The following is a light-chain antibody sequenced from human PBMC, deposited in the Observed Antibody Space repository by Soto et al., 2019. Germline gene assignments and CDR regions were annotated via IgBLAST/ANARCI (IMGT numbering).Light chain of an antibody. CDR2: EDN. CDR1: SGSIASNY. J-gene: IGLJ2*01. Sequence: NFMLTQPHSVSESPGKTVTISCTRSSGSIASNYVQWYQQRPGSAPTTVIYEDNHRPSGVPDRFSGSIDSSSNSASLTISGLQTEDEADYYCQSYESSAVFGGGTKVTVL. CDR3: QSYESSAV. V-gene: IGLV6-57*04.